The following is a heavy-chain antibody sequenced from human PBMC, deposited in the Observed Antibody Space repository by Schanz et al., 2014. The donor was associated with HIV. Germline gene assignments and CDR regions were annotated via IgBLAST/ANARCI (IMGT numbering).Heavy chain of an antibody. CDR2: SRVKSDSYAT. V-gene: IGHV3-72*01. D-gene: IGHD5-18*01. Sequence: EEHLLESGGDLIQPGGSLRLSCVASGFPFSNFAMSWVRQDPGRGLEWVARSRVKSDSYATEYAASVTGRFTISRDDSKNSVYSQMNSLNIEDTAVYYCRGYRFSYGVDFWGQGTTVTVS. CDR3: RGYRFSYGVDF. CDR1: GFPFSNFA. J-gene: IGHJ6*02.